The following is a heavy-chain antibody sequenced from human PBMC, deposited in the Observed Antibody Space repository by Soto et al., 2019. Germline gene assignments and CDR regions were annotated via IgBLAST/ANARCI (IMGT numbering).Heavy chain of an antibody. Sequence: PGESLKISCKGSGYTFINYWIGWVRQMPGKGLEWMGIIYPDDSDIRYSPSFQGQVTISADKSISTAYLQWSSLKASDTAMYYCARHLLGVNQPYFEYWGQGTLVTVSS. CDR3: ARHLLGVNQPYFEY. CDR1: GYTFINYW. J-gene: IGHJ4*02. D-gene: IGHD2-21*01. V-gene: IGHV5-51*01. CDR2: IYPDDSDI.